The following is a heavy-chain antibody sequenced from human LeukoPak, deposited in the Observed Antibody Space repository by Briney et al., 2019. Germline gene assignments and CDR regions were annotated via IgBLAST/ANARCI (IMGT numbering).Heavy chain of an antibody. CDR3: ARVAGRSMVSRIPFDS. Sequence: GASVTVSFTGSGYTFTIYGISWVRQAPGQGNEGMGWIRAYNGNTNYSQKLHPTLTMTTHTSTSTAYIQLTRLRSDVTAVYSCARVAGRSMVSRIPFDSWGQGTLVTVSS. D-gene: IGHD2-8*01. V-gene: IGHV1-18*01. J-gene: IGHJ4*02. CDR1: GYTFTIYG. CDR2: IRAYNGNT.